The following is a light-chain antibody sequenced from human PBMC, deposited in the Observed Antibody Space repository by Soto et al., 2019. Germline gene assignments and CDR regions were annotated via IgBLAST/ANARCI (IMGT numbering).Light chain of an antibody. J-gene: IGKJ1*01. Sequence: AIQMTQSPSSLSASVGDRVTITCRASQGIRNDLGWYQQKPGKDPKLLIYAASSLQSGVQSRFSGSGSGTDFTITISSQQHEDFATYYCLQYSTYPWTFGQGTKVEIK. CDR2: AAS. CDR3: LQYSTYPWT. CDR1: QGIRND. V-gene: IGKV1-6*01.